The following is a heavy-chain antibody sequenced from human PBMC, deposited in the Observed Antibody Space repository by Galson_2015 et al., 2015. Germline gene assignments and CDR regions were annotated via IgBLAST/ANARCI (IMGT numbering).Heavy chain of an antibody. Sequence: SLTCTVSGGSISSYYWSWIRQPPGKGLDWIGSIYYSGSTDYNPSLKSRVTISIDMSKNHFSLRLSSVTAADTAVYYCARDGYCSGVSCYGSSMYYWFDPWGQGTLVTVSS. V-gene: IGHV4-59*01. CDR3: ARDGYCSGVSCYGSSMYYWFDP. CDR2: IYYSGST. CDR1: GGSISSYY. J-gene: IGHJ5*02. D-gene: IGHD2-15*01.